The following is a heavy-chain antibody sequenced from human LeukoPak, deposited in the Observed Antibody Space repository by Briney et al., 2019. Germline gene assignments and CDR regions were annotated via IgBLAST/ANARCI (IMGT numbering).Heavy chain of an antibody. CDR1: GYTFTIYA. V-gene: IGHV1-18*01. J-gene: IGHJ4*02. CDR2: ISMYNGNT. CDR3: ARVVGNYVWGSYRPEGCFDS. D-gene: IGHD3-16*02. Sequence: ASVKVSCKASGYTFTIYAISWVRQAPGQGPKWMGWISMYNGNTNYAQKLQGRVTMTTDTSTSTAYMELRSLRSDDTAVYYCARVVGNYVWGSYRPEGCFDSWGQGTLVTVSS.